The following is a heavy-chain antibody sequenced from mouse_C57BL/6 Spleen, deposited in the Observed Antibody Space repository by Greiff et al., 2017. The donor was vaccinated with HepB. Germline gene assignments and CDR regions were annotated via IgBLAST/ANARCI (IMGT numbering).Heavy chain of an antibody. D-gene: IGHD1-1*01. CDR2: IDPSDSYT. CDR1: GYTFTSYW. Sequence: QVQLKEPGAELVMPGASVKLSCKASGYTFTSYWMHWVKQRPGQGLEWIGEIDPSDSYTNYNQKFKGKSTLTVDKSSSTAYMQLSSLTSEDSAVYYCARGDSSYGYFDVWGTGTTVTVSS. V-gene: IGHV1-69*01. J-gene: IGHJ1*03. CDR3: ARGDSSYGYFDV.